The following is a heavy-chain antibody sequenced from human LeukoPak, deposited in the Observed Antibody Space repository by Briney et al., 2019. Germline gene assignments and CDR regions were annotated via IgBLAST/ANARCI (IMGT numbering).Heavy chain of an antibody. CDR3: ARENEGLPFDY. CDR2: ISYDVSNK. V-gene: IGHV3-30-3*01. J-gene: IGHJ4*02. Sequence: GGSLRLSCAVSGFTFSSYAMRWVRQAPGQGLEWVAVISYDVSNKYYADSVKGRFTISRDNAKNSLYLQMNSLSAEDTAVYYCARENEGLPFDYWGQGTLVTVSS. CDR1: GFTFSSYA.